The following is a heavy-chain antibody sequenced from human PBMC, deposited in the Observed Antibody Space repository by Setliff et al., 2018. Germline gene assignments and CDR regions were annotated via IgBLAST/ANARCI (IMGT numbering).Heavy chain of an antibody. CDR1: GFTFSAYD. CDR2: IRFDGGNK. V-gene: IGHV3-30*02. D-gene: IGHD6-25*01. J-gene: IGHJ4*02. CDR3: VRDTTSGWMLTN. Sequence: GGSLRLSCAASGFTFSAYDMHWVRQAPGKGLEWVALIRFDGGNKYYADSVKGRFTISRDNSKNTLYVQMNSLRAEDTAVYYCVRDTTSGWMLTNWGQGTLVTVSS.